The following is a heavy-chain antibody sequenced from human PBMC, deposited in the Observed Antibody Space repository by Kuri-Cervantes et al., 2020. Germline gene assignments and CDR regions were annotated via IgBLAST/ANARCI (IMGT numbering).Heavy chain of an antibody. J-gene: IGHJ4*02. Sequence: GSLRLSCTVSGGSISSYYWSWIRQPPGKGLEWIGYIYYSGSTYYNPSLKSRVTISVDTSKNQFSLKLSSVTAADTAVYYCARKSDERGEGIDYWGQGTLVTVSS. D-gene: IGHD3-10*01. CDR2: IYYSGST. V-gene: IGHV4-59*08. CDR1: GGSISSYY. CDR3: ARKSDERGEGIDY.